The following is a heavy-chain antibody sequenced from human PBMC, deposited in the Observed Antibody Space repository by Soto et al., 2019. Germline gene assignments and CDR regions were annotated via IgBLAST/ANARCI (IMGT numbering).Heavy chain of an antibody. CDR2: ISYDGSNK. Sequence: GGSLRLSCAASGFTFSSYGMHWVRQAPGKGLEWVAVISYDGSNKYYADSVKGRFTISRDNSKNTLYLQMNSLRAEDTAVYYCAKGEVPYCSGGSCYSGPSDYWGQGTLVTVSS. V-gene: IGHV3-30*18. J-gene: IGHJ4*02. CDR1: GFTFSSYG. CDR3: AKGEVPYCSGGSCYSGPSDY. D-gene: IGHD2-15*01.